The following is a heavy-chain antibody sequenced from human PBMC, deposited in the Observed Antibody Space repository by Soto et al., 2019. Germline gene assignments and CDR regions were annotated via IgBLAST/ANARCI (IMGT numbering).Heavy chain of an antibody. V-gene: IGHV4-4*07. D-gene: IGHD6-19*01. CDR3: ARDRGSSPNFDY. CDR1: GGSISSYY. J-gene: IGHJ4*02. Sequence: SETLSLTCTVSGGSISSYYWSWIRQPAGKGLEWIGRIYTSGSTNYNPSLKSRVTISVDTSKNQFSLKLSSVTAADKAVYDCARDRGSSPNFDYWGQGTLVTVS. CDR2: IYTSGST.